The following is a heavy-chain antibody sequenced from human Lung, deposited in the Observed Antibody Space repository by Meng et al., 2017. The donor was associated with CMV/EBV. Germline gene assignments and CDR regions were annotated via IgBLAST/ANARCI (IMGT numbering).Heavy chain of an antibody. D-gene: IGHD3-16*02. CDR1: GFSFTNSW. Sequence: GXSXKISXKASGFSFTNSWVGWVRQMPGKGLEWMAFIYPGDSETKYSPAFQGQVTISADKSISTAYLQWSSLKASDTAMYYCAKAPNRYYYYGLDVWGQGXTVTVSS. CDR3: AKAPNRYYYYGLDV. CDR2: IYPGDSET. V-gene: IGHV5-51*01. J-gene: IGHJ6*02.